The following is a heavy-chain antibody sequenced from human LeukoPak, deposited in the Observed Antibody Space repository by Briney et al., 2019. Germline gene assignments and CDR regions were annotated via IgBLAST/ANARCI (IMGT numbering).Heavy chain of an antibody. CDR2: INPSGGST. CDR1: GYTFTSYY. V-gene: IGHV1-46*01. CDR3: ARGGPVGDSSGPLDI. D-gene: IGHD3-22*01. Sequence: ASVKVSCTASGYTFTSYYMHWVRQAPGQGLEWMGIINPSGGSTSYAQKFQGRVTMTRDTSTSTVYMELSSLRSEDTAVYYCARGGPVGDSSGPLDIWGQGTMVTVS. J-gene: IGHJ3*02.